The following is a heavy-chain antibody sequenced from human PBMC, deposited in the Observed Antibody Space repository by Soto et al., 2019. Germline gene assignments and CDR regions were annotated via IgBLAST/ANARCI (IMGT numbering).Heavy chain of an antibody. CDR2: IIPIFGTA. CDR3: ARQPLPPTKGVYGMDV. Sequence: QVQLVQSGAEVKKPGSSVKVSCKASGGTFSSYAISWVRQAPGQGLEWMGGIIPIFGTANYAQKFQGRVTITADESTSTADMELSSLRSEDTAVYYCARQPLPPTKGVYGMDVWGQGTTVTVSS. J-gene: IGHJ6*02. V-gene: IGHV1-69*01. CDR1: GGTFSSYA. D-gene: IGHD3-16*01.